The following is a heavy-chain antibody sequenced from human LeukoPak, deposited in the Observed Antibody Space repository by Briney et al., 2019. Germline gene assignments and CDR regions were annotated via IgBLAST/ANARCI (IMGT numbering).Heavy chain of an antibody. J-gene: IGHJ4*02. Sequence: GGSLRLSCAASGFTFSSYAMSWVRQAPGKGLEGVSAISGSGGSTYYADSVKGRFTISRDNSKNTLYLQMNSLRAEDTAVYYCAKDFSWGFYYDSSGSDYWGQGTLVTVSS. CDR1: GFTFSSYA. CDR3: AKDFSWGFYYDSSGSDY. CDR2: ISGSGGST. D-gene: IGHD3-22*01. V-gene: IGHV3-23*01.